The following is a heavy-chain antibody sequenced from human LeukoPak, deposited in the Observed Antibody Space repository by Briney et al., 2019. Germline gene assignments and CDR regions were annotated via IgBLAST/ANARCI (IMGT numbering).Heavy chain of an antibody. CDR2: INPNSGGT. CDR3: ARDSAITGTVDY. Sequence: ASVKVSCKASGYTFTGYYMHWVRQAPGQGLEWMGWINPNSGGTNYAQKFQGRVTMTTDTSTNTAYMELRSLRSDDTAVYYCARDSAITGTVDYWGQGTLVTVSS. J-gene: IGHJ4*02. CDR1: GYTFTGYY. D-gene: IGHD1-1*01. V-gene: IGHV1-2*02.